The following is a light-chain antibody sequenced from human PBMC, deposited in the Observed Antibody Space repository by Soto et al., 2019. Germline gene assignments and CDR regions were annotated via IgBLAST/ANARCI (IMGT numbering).Light chain of an antibody. CDR2: GAS. V-gene: IGKV3D-20*02. CDR3: QQRSNWPPEIT. CDR1: QSVSNNY. Sequence: EIVLTQSPGTLSLSPGERATLSCRASQSVSNNYLAWYQQKPGQAPRLLIYGASNRATGIPDRFSGSGSGTEFTLTINSLQSEDFAVYYCQQRSNWPPEITFGQGTRLEIK. J-gene: IGKJ5*01.